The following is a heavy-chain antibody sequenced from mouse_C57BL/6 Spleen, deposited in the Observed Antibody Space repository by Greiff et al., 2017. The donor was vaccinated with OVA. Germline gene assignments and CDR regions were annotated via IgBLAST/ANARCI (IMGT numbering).Heavy chain of an antibody. V-gene: IGHV1-15*01. Sequence: VQLQQSGAELVRPGASVTLSCKASGYTFTDYEMHWVKQTPVHGLEWIGAIDPETGGTAYNQKFKGKAILTADKSSSTAYMELRSLTSEDSAVYYWTRSSADYDPDWYVDVGGTGTTVTVSS. D-gene: IGHD2-4*01. CDR1: GYTFTDYE. CDR3: TRSSADYDPDWYVDV. J-gene: IGHJ1*03. CDR2: IDPETGGT.